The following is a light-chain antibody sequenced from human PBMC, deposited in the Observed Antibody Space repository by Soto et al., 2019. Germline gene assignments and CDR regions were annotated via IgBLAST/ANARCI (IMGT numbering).Light chain of an antibody. Sequence: DIHLHPGPSLGSRSARVCVPITCRASQSISILLAWYHQKPVKAPKLLICKAXSLESGVPSRFRGSGSGREFTLILSRLEPEDFVGYYCRQYGSTSLSTFGQGTRLEIK. CDR2: KAX. CDR3: RQYGSTSLST. CDR1: QSISIL. J-gene: IGKJ5*01. V-gene: IGKV1-5*03.